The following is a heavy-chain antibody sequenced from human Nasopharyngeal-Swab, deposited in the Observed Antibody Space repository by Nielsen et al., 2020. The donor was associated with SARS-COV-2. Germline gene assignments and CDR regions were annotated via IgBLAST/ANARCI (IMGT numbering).Heavy chain of an antibody. D-gene: IGHD1-26*01. Sequence: GGSLRLSCAASEFTFSSYAMHWVRQAPGKGLEWVAVISYDGSNKYYADSVKGRFTISRDNSKNTLYLQMNSLRAEDTAVYYCASPTSDIVGATDFDYWGQGTLVTVSS. CDR1: EFTFSSYA. J-gene: IGHJ4*02. V-gene: IGHV3-30-3*01. CDR3: ASPTSDIVGATDFDY. CDR2: ISYDGSNK.